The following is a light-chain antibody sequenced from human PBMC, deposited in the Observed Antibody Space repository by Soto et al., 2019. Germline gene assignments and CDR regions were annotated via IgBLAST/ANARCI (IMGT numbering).Light chain of an antibody. CDR2: WAS. V-gene: IGKV4-1*01. Sequence: DIVMTHSPDSLAVSLGERATINCKSSQNILYSSNNKNYLAWYQQKPGQPPKLLMYWASTRESGVPDRFSGSESGTDFTLTISSLQAEDVAVYYCQQYYSTPLTFGGGTKVDIK. CDR1: QNILYSSNNKNY. J-gene: IGKJ4*01. CDR3: QQYYSTPLT.